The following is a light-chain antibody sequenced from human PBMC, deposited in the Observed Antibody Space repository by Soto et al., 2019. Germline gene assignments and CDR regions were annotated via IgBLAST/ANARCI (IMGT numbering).Light chain of an antibody. V-gene: IGKV1-39*01. CDR2: AAS. J-gene: IGKJ1*01. CDR1: QSIAGF. Sequence: DIQMTQSPSSLSASVGDRVTITCRASQSIAGFLNWYQRKPGKAPNLLIYAASNLQSGVPSRFSGRGSGTDFTLTISSLQREDSATYYCQESYSALWSFGQGTRVEI. CDR3: QESYSALWS.